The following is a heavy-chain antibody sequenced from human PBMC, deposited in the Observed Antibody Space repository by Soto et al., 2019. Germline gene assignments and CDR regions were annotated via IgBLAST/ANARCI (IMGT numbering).Heavy chain of an antibody. CDR1: GYTFTSYG. D-gene: IGHD2-2*01. CDR2: ISAYNGNT. V-gene: IGHV1-18*01. J-gene: IGHJ4*02. CDR3: ARDYRRDIVVVPAAHTYYFDY. Sequence: QVQLVQSGAEVKKPGASVKVSRKASGYTFTSYGISWVRQAPGQGLEWMGWISAYNGNTNYAQKLQGRVTMTTDTSTSTAYMELRSLRSDDTAVYYCARDYRRDIVVVPAAHTYYFDYWGQGTLVTVSS.